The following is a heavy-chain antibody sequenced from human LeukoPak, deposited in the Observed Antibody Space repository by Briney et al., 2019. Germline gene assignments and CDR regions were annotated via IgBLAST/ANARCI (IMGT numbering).Heavy chain of an antibody. V-gene: IGHV3-7*01. J-gene: IGHJ4*02. CDR3: ADFDRS. CDR2: INTDGSNR. CDR1: GFTFSHYA. Sequence: GESLRLSCAASGFTFSHYAMYWVRQAPGKGLEWVATINTDGSNRYYVDSVKGRFTISRDNAKNSLYLQMDSLRADDTALYYCADFDRSWGQGTLVTVSS. D-gene: IGHD3-22*01.